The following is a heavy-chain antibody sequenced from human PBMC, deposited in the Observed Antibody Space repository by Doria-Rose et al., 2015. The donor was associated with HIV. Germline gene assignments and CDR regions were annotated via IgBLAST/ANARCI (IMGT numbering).Heavy chain of an antibody. CDR3: ARIKSSRWYHKYYFDF. CDR1: GVSLSSPGMG. V-gene: IGHV2-26*01. Sequence: QWCPVLVKPTETLTLTCTVSGVSLSSPGMGVSWIRQPPGKALEWLANIFSDDERSYTTSLKSRLTISRGTSKSQVVLTMTDMDPVDTATYYCARIKSSRWYHKYYFDFWGQGTLVIVSA. CDR2: IFSDDER. J-gene: IGHJ4*02. D-gene: IGHD6-13*01.